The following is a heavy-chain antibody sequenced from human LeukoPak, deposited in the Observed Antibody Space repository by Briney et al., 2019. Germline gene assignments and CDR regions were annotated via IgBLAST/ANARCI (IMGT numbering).Heavy chain of an antibody. J-gene: IGHJ4*02. Sequence: GGSLRLSCAASGFTVSANYMSWVRQAPGKGLEWVSVIYSGGSTYYADSVKGRFSISRDNSKNTLYLQMNSLRAEDTAVYYCARVRLWNGVDYWGQGTLVTVSS. CDR2: IYSGGST. CDR3: ARVRLWNGVDY. CDR1: GFTVSANY. V-gene: IGHV3-53*05. D-gene: IGHD1-1*01.